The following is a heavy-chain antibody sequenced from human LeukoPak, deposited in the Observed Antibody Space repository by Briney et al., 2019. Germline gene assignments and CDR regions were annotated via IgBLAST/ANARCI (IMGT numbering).Heavy chain of an antibody. J-gene: IGHJ5*02. Sequence: SETLSLTCTVSGYSISSGYYWGWIRQPPGKGLEWIGSIYHSGSTYYNPSLKSRVIISVDTSKNQFSLKLSSVTAADTAVYYCARKNLSGWYSKRGWFDPWGQGTLVTVSS. CDR2: IYHSGST. D-gene: IGHD6-19*01. V-gene: IGHV4-38-2*02. CDR3: ARKNLSGWYSKRGWFDP. CDR1: GYSISSGYY.